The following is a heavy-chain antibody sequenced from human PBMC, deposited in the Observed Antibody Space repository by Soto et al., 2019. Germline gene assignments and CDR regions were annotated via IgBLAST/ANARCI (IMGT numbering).Heavy chain of an antibody. CDR1: GDSIGRFY. J-gene: IGHJ6*02. D-gene: IGHD1-26*01. CDR3: ARDLSGTGLDI. Sequence: QLQLHESGPGLVKPSETLSLTCNVSGDSIGRFYCSWIRQSAGKGLEWIGRVYSTGGVTYNPALKGRVTISIDRSNNHDSLEMNSVTAADTAVYFCARDLSGTGLDIWGRGTRVSVSS. CDR2: VYSTGGV. V-gene: IGHV4-4*07.